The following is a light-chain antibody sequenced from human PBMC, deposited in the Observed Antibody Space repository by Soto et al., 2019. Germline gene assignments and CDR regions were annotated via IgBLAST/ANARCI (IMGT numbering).Light chain of an antibody. V-gene: IGKV3-15*01. CDR2: GAS. Sequence: EIVMTQSPATLSVSPGERATLSCRASQSLSGNLAWYQHKPGQAPRLLMYGASTRATGIPARFSGSGTGTEFTLTISSLQSEDFAVYYCQQFNNWPLTFGGGTKVDIK. CDR3: QQFNNWPLT. CDR1: QSLSGN. J-gene: IGKJ4*01.